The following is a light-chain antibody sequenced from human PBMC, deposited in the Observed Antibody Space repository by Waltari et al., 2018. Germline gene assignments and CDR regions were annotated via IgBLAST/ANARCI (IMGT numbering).Light chain of an antibody. CDR3: QQTSSWPLT. V-gene: IGKV3-11*01. CDR2: DPS. J-gene: IGKJ4*01. Sequence: EIVLTQSPATLSLSPGQRATLSCRASQSVSINLGWYQQKIGQPPRLLIYDPSNSATGIPDRFSASGFGTDFTLTISSLEPEDFAVYFCQQTSSWPLTFGGGTKVEIK. CDR1: QSVSIN.